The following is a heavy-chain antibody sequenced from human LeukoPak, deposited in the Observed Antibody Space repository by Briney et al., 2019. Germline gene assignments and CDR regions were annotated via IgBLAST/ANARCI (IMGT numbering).Heavy chain of an antibody. J-gene: IGHJ4*02. D-gene: IGHD3-22*01. CDR2: ISSSSSTI. Sequence: PGGSLRLSCAASGFTFSSYSMNWVRQAPGKGLEWVSYISSSSSTIYYADSVKGRFTISRDNAKNSLYLQMNSLRAEDTAVYYCARDYYYDSSGDPDYWGRGTLVTVSS. CDR1: GFTFSSYS. V-gene: IGHV3-48*01. CDR3: ARDYYYDSSGDPDY.